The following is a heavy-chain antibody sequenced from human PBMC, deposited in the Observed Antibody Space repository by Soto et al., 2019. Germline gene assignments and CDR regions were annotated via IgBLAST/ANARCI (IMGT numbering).Heavy chain of an antibody. CDR2: ITAYNGNT. V-gene: IGHV1-18*01. CDR3: ARYYADYASDY. J-gene: IGHJ4*02. Sequence: QVHLVQSGAEVKKPGASVKVSCKASGYTFTNSGIIWVRQAPGQGLKWVGWITAYNGNTNYAQNLQDRVTMTTATSTSTAYMELRSLRSDDTAVYYCARYYADYASDYWGQGTLVTVSS. D-gene: IGHD4-17*01. CDR1: GYTFTNSG.